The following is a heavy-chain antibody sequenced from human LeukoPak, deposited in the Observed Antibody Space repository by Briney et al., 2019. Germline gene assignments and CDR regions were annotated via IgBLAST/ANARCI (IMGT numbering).Heavy chain of an antibody. Sequence: GRCLRLSCEASGFTFSTYGMHWVRQAPGKGLEWVAGISNGGSYNNYADSVKGRFTISSDNSRNTLYLQMNSLRPDDTALYYCAKPRGGDSWAFDTWGQGTMVAVSS. CDR2: ISNGGSYN. D-gene: IGHD2-21*02. V-gene: IGHV3-30*18. J-gene: IGHJ3*02. CDR3: AKPRGGDSWAFDT. CDR1: GFTFSTYG.